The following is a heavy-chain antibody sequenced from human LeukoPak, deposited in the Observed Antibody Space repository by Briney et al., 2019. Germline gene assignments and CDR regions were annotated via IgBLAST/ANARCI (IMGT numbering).Heavy chain of an antibody. CDR2: ISWNSGYI. D-gene: IGHD6-19*01. Sequence: GGSLRLSCAGSGFSFEDYATHWVRQAPGKGLEWLSIISWNSGYIGYADSVKGRFTISRDNAKNSLYLQMNSLRAEDTAFYYCAKVRGTYSSGFFFDYWGPGALVTVSS. CDR1: GFSFEDYA. V-gene: IGHV3-9*01. J-gene: IGHJ4*02. CDR3: AKVRGTYSSGFFFDY.